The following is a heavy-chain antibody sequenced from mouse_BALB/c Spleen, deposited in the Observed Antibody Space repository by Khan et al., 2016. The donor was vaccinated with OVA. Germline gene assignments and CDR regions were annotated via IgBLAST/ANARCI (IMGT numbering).Heavy chain of an antibody. D-gene: IGHD1-1*01. CDR3: TRSYDWCFDV. J-gene: IGHJ1*01. CDR1: GYSFTSYW. CDR2: IYPGNSDT. V-gene: IGHV1-5*01. Sequence: EVQLQQSGTVLARPGASVKKSCKASGYSFTSYWMHWVKQRPGQGLEWIGAIYPGNSDTTYNQKFKGKAKLTAVTSASTAYMELSSLTNEDSAVYFCTRSYDWCFDVWGAGTTVTVSS.